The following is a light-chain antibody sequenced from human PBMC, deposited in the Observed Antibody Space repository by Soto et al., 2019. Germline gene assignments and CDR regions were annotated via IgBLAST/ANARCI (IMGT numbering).Light chain of an antibody. CDR3: QQYDNLPLT. Sequence: DIQMTQSPSSLSASVGDRVTITCQASQDISNYLNWYQQKPGKAPKLLIYDASNLETGVPSRFSGSGSGTDFTFTISSLQPEDTETYYCQQYDNLPLTFGGGTKVDIK. J-gene: IGKJ4*01. V-gene: IGKV1-33*01. CDR2: DAS. CDR1: QDISNY.